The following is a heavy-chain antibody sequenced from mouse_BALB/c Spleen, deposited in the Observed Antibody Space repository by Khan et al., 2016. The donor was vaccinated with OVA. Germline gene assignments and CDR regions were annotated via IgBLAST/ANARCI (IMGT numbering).Heavy chain of an antibody. CDR3: AIRAYFDF. D-gene: IGHD3-3*01. J-gene: IGHJ2*01. CDR1: GYTFPDYS. CDR2: ISTYSVNT. V-gene: IGHV1S137*01. Sequence: QVQLKQSGPELVRPGVSVKISRKGSGYTFPDYSMHWVKQSHAQSPEWIGVISTYSVNTNYNKKFKGKATMTVNKSASTAYMELARLRSEDSAIYYFAIRAYFDFWGQGTTLTVSS.